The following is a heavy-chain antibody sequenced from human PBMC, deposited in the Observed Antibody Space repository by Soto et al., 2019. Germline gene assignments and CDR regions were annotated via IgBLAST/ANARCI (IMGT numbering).Heavy chain of an antibody. D-gene: IGHD3-10*01. J-gene: IGHJ4*02. CDR2: IKSKTDGGTT. V-gene: IGHV3-15*01. CDR1: GFTFSNAW. CDR3: TTGFGELFSYYFDY. Sequence: GGSLRLSCAASGFTFSNAWMSWVRQAPGKGLEWVGRIKSKTDGGTTDYAAPVKGIFTISRDDSKNTLYLQMNSLKTEDTAVYYCTTGFGELFSYYFDYWGQGTLVTVSS.